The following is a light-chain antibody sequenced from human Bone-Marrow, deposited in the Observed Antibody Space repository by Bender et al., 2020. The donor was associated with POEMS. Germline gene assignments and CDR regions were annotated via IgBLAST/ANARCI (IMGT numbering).Light chain of an antibody. CDR3: CSYAGNHTWV. V-gene: IGLV2-23*02. CDR1: SSR. J-gene: IGLJ3*02. Sequence: QSALTQPASVSGSPGQSITISCTGTSSRVSWHQQHPGKAPKVMIYDVTNRPSGVSNRFSGSKSGNTASLTISGLQAEDEADYFCCSYAGNHTWVFGGGTKVTVL. CDR2: DVT.